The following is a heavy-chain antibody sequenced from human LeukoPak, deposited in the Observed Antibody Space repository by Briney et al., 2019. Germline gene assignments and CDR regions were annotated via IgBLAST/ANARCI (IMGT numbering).Heavy chain of an antibody. CDR1: GFTFSSYG. Sequence: GGSLRLSCAASGFTFSSYGMHWVRQAPGKGLEWVAVISYDGSNKYYADSVKGRFTISRDNSKNTLYLQMNSLRAEDTAVYYCAKARYWGIAVAASGGDYWGQGTLVTVSS. CDR3: AKARYWGIAVAASGGDY. D-gene: IGHD6-19*01. CDR2: ISYDGSNK. J-gene: IGHJ4*02. V-gene: IGHV3-30*18.